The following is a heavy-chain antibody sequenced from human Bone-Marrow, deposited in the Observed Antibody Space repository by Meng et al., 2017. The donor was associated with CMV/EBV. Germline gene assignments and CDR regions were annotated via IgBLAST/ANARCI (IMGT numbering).Heavy chain of an antibody. CDR2: IKQDESEK. V-gene: IGHV3-7*01. Sequence: GVSLKISCAASGFTFSSYWMSWVRQAPGKGLEWVANIKQDESEKYYVDSVKGRFTISRDNAKNSLYLQMNSLRAEDTAVYYCARDRVSSSGWSVYWGQGTRVTGSS. CDR3: ARDRVSSSGWSVY. D-gene: IGHD6-19*01. CDR1: GFTFSSYW. J-gene: IGHJ4*02.